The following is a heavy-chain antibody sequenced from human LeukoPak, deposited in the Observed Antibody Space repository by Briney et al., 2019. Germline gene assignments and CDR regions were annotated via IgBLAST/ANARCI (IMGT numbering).Heavy chain of an antibody. J-gene: IGHJ4*02. CDR2: MNPNGGNT. CDR1: GYTFTSYD. D-gene: IGHD6-13*01. Sequence: ASVKVSCKASGYTFTSYDINWVRQATGQGLEWMGWMNPNGGNTGYAQKLQGRVTMTRNTSISTAYMELSSLRSEDTAVYYCARGSAAAGIRNWGQGTLVTVSS. V-gene: IGHV1-8*01. CDR3: ARGSAAAGIRN.